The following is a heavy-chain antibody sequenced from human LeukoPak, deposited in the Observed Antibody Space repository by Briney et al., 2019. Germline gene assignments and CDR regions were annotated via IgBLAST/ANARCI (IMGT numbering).Heavy chain of an antibody. Sequence: SVTVSCKASGGTFSSYAISWVRQAPGQGLEWMGGIIPIFGTANYAQKFQGRVTITADESTSTAYMELSSLRSEDTAVYYCARDQLVYCSSTSCYNYYYYYGMDVWGQGTTVTVSS. J-gene: IGHJ6*02. CDR1: GGTFSSYA. V-gene: IGHV1-69*13. CDR2: IIPIFGTA. D-gene: IGHD2-2*02. CDR3: ARDQLVYCSSTSCYNYYYYYGMDV.